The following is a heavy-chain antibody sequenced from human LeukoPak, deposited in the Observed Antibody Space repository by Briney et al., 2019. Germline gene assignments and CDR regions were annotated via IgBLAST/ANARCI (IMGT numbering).Heavy chain of an antibody. CDR1: GGSFSGYY. Sequence: SETLSLTCAVYGGSFSGYYWSWIRQPPGKGLEWTGEINHSGSTNYNPSLKSRVTISVDTSKNQFSLKLSSVTAADTAVYYCARLFSQYSGSYLARYYYYMDVWGKGTTVTVSS. CDR2: INHSGST. CDR3: ARLFSQYSGSYLARYYYYMDV. V-gene: IGHV4-34*01. D-gene: IGHD1-26*01. J-gene: IGHJ6*03.